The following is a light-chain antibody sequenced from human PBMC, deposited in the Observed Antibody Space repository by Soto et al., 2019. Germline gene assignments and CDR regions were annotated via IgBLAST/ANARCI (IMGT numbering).Light chain of an antibody. CDR2: LGS. CDR1: PSLLHSNGNNY. CDR3: MQTLQTPWT. Sequence: DIVMTQSPLSLPVTTGESASIFGRCSPSLLHSNGNNYLDWYLQKPGQSLQLLIYLGSNRASGVPDRVSGSGSGTDVTLKISRVEAEDVGIYYCMQTLQTPWTFGQGTKVDIK. J-gene: IGKJ1*01. V-gene: IGKV2-28*01.